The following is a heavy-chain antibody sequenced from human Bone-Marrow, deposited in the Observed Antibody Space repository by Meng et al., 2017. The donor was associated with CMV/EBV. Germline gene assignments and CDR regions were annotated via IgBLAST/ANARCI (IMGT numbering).Heavy chain of an antibody. CDR3: ARGRSDFWRGYPQLGFGS. D-gene: IGHD3-3*01. J-gene: IGHJ5*01. CDR1: GYTFTSYD. V-gene: IGHV1-8*01. CDR2: MNPNSGNT. Sequence: ASVKVSCKASGYTFTSYDINWVRQATGQGLEWMGWMNPNSGNTGYAQKFQGRVTMTRNTSISTAYMELSSLRTEDTAVYYCARGRSDFWRGYPQLGFGSWGQGTLVTVSS.